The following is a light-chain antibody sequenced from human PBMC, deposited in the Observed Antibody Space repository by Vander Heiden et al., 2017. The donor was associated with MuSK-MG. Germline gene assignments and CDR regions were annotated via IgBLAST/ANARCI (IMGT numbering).Light chain of an antibody. CDR3: HQDDGTART. Sequence: DIVMTQSPDSLAVSLGERATINCRSSQSVLYRSDNKNYLSWFQQKPGQPPKLLISWASTRESGVPDRFRGSASGSDFTLTISSLQAEDMAVYYCHQDDGTARTFGQGTKVEIK. CDR2: WAS. CDR1: QSVLYRSDNKNY. J-gene: IGKJ1*01. V-gene: IGKV4-1*01.